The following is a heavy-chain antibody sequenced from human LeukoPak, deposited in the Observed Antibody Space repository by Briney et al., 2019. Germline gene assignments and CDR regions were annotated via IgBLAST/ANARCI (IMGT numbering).Heavy chain of an antibody. D-gene: IGHD1-14*01. CDR3: ARQGLGIRPPGLDY. Sequence: GESLKISCKGSGCSFTSYWIGWVRQMPGKGLEWMGIIYPGDSDARSSPSFQGQVTISADKYITTAYLQWSSPNASDTAMYYCARQGLGIRPPGLDYWGQGTLVTVSS. CDR2: IYPGDSDA. V-gene: IGHV5-51*01. CDR1: GCSFTSYW. J-gene: IGHJ4*02.